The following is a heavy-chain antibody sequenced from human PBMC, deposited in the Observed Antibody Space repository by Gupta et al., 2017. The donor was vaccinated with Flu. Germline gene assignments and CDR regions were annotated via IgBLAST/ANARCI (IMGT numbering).Heavy chain of an antibody. CDR3: ARRYGSTLWEFDP. CDR2: LSYDVIGK. D-gene: IGHD6-13*01. V-gene: IGHV3-30*03. Sequence: VSHAPGKGVEWVSVLSYDVIGKYYADSLKGRFTISIDNSKNKLCLQMSSLRAEEMAVYYCARRYGSTLWEFDPWGQGTLGTVSS. J-gene: IGHJ5*02.